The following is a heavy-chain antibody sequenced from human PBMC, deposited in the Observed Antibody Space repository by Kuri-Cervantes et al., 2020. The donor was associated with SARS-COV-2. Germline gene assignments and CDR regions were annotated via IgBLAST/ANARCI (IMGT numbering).Heavy chain of an antibody. CDR3: ARSGWYSRGVTHFYMDA. J-gene: IGHJ6*03. CDR2: IYYSGST. V-gene: IGHV4-59*01. Sequence: GSLRLSCTASGGSISSYYWSWIRQPPGKGLEWIGYIYYSGSTNYNPSLMSRLTISVDTSKNQFSLKLSSVTAADTALYFCARSGWYSRGVTHFYMDAWGKGTMVTVSS. D-gene: IGHD6-19*01. CDR1: GGSISSYY.